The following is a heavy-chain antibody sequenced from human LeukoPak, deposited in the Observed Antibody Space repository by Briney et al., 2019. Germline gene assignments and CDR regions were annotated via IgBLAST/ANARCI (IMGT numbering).Heavy chain of an antibody. CDR1: GFTFSSYS. J-gene: IGHJ6*02. Sequence: PGGSLRLSCAASGFTFSSYSMNWVRQAPGKGLEWVSSISSSSSYIYYADSVKGRFTISRDNAKNSLYLQMNSLRAEDTAVYYCAREPTLRRPPTYYYYGMDVWGQGTTVTVSS. CDR3: AREPTLRRPPTYYYYGMDV. V-gene: IGHV3-21*01. CDR2: ISSSSSYI.